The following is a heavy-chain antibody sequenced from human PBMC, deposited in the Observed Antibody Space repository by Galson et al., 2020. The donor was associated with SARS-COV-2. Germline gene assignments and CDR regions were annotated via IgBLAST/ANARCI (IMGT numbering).Heavy chain of an antibody. Sequence: SETLSLTCAVSGYSISSGYYWGWIRQPPGMGLEWIGSFYKSGNTYYNPSVNSRVTISVDMSKNEFSLNLRSVTASDTAVYYCARVGATIFGPAIDFWGPGSLVTVAS. CDR2: FYKSGNT. V-gene: IGHV4-38-2*01. CDR3: ARVGATIFGPAIDF. D-gene: IGHD3-3*01. CDR1: GYSISSGYY. J-gene: IGHJ4*02.